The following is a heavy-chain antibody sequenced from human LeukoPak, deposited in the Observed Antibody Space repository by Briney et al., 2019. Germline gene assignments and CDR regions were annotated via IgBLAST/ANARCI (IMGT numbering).Heavy chain of an antibody. CDR2: ISDSGGST. CDR3: ARVIGHFDY. V-gene: IGHV3-23*01. Sequence: PGGSLRLSCAASGFIFSSYAMSWVRQAPGKGLERVAGISDSGGSTSYVDSVKGRFTISRDNSKNTLYLQMNSLRAEDTAVYYCARVIGHFDYWGQGTLVTVSS. CDR1: GFIFSSYA. J-gene: IGHJ4*02. D-gene: IGHD3-16*01.